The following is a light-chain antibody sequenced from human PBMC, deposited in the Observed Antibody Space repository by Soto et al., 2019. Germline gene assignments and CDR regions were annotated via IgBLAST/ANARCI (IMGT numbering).Light chain of an antibody. CDR2: AAS. V-gene: IGKV1-39*01. J-gene: IGKJ2*01. CDR1: QTISSY. CDR3: QQSYSSPYT. Sequence: IQMPQSPSSLSASVGGRVTITCRASQTISSYFNWYQQTPGRAPALLISAASTLQSGVPSRFSGSGSGTDFTLTISSLQPEDFATYYCQQSYSSPYTFGQGTKLEIK.